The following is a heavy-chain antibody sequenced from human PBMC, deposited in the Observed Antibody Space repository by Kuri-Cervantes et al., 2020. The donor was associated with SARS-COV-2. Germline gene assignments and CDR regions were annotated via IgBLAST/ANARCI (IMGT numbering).Heavy chain of an antibody. CDR1: GDSVTNSHYS. Sequence: SETLSLTCTVSGDSVTNSHYSWSWIRQPPGKGLEWIGYIYYSGSTNYNPSLQNRVSILIDTSKNQFSLRLTSVTAADTAVYYCARDTSAYQNYYYYYGVGVWGQGTTVTVSS. J-gene: IGHJ6*02. CDR2: IYYSGST. CDR3: ARDTSAYQNYYYYYGVGV. D-gene: IGHD2-2*01. V-gene: IGHV4-61*01.